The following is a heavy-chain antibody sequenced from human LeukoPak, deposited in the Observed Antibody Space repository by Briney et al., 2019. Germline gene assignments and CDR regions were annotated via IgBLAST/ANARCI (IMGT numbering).Heavy chain of an antibody. CDR3: ARDVYYDILTGSTFDY. Sequence: SETLSLTCTVSGGSISSSSYYWGWIRQPPGKGLEWIGSIYYSGSTYYNPSLKSRVTISVDTSKNQFSLKLSSVTAADTAVYYCARDVYYDILTGSTFDYWGQGTLVTVSS. J-gene: IGHJ4*02. CDR2: IYYSGST. D-gene: IGHD3-9*01. CDR1: GGSISSSSYY. V-gene: IGHV4-39*07.